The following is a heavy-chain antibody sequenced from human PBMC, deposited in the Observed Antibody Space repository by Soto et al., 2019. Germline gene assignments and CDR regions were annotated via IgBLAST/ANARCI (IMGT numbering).Heavy chain of an antibody. CDR3: ARVGSRDAYNYVLAH. V-gene: IGHV1-69*06. Sequence: QVQVVQSGAEVKKPGSSVKISCKASGRIFSSFPTSWVRQVPGQGLEWMGRVISASGSVTYAPKFQGRVTITAVNSAGIGYMELPSLISEDTAIYYCARVGSRDAYNYVLAHWGPGTMVTVS. J-gene: IGHJ1*01. CDR2: VISASGSV. CDR1: GRIFSSFP. D-gene: IGHD5-18*01.